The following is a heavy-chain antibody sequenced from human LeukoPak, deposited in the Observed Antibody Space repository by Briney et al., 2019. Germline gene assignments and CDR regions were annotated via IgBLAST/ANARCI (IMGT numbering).Heavy chain of an antibody. CDR1: GFTFSSYA. D-gene: IGHD5-18*01. J-gene: IGHJ4*02. Sequence: PGGSLRLSCVFSGFTFSSYAMSWVRQAPGKGLEGVSSLSGSGGSTYYADSVKGRFTISRDNSKNTLYLQMNSLRVEDTAVYYCAKDPHTGYSFAYWGQGTLVTVSS. CDR2: LSGSGGST. V-gene: IGHV3-23*01. CDR3: AKDPHTGYSFAY.